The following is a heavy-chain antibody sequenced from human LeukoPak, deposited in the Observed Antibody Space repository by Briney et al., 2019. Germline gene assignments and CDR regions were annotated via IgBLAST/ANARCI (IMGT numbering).Heavy chain of an antibody. CDR2: ISSSGSTI. V-gene: IGHV3-48*03. D-gene: IGHD4-23*01. J-gene: IGHJ4*02. Sequence: GGSLRLSCAASGFTFNSYEMLWVRQAPGKGRVWVSYISSSGSTIYYAHSVKGRFTISRDNAKNSLYLKMNSLRAEDTAVYYCAGDYCGSSPFDYWGQGALVTVSS. CDR3: AGDYCGSSPFDY. CDR1: GFTFNSYE.